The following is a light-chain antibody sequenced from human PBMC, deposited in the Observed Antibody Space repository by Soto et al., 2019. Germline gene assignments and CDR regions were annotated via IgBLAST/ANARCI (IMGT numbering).Light chain of an antibody. Sequence: QSALTQPRSGSGSPGQSVTISCTGTSSDVGGYNYVSWYQQHPDKAPTVMIYDVSKRPSGVPDRFSGSKSGNTASLTISGLQAEDEADYHCCSYAGNFYVFGTGTKVTVL. CDR3: CSYAGNFYV. J-gene: IGLJ1*01. V-gene: IGLV2-11*01. CDR2: DVS. CDR1: SSDVGGYNY.